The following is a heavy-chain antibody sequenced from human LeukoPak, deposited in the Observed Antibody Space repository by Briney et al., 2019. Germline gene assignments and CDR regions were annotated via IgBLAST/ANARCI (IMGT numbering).Heavy chain of an antibody. Sequence: PGGSLRLSCAASGFTFSSYAMTWVRQAPGKGLEWVSPISGSGGSTYYAESVKGRFTISRGNSKNMLYLQMNSLRAEDTAVYYCAKYSSSWYADYMDVWGKGTTVTVSS. D-gene: IGHD6-13*01. CDR1: GFTFSSYA. J-gene: IGHJ6*03. CDR2: ISGSGGST. V-gene: IGHV3-23*01. CDR3: AKYSSSWYADYMDV.